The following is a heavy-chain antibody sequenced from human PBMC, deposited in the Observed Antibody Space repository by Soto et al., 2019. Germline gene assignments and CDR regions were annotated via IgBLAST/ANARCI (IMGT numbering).Heavy chain of an antibody. CDR3: ARVGDYYDSSGSSGDFQH. CDR2: ISSSGSTI. Sequence: GGSLRLSCAASGFTFSSYEMNWVRQAPGKGLEWVSYISSSGSTIYYADSVKGRFTISRDNAKNSLYLQMSSLRAEDTAVYYCARVGDYYDSSGSSGDFQHWGQGTLVTVSS. J-gene: IGHJ1*01. V-gene: IGHV3-48*03. CDR1: GFTFSSYE. D-gene: IGHD3-22*01.